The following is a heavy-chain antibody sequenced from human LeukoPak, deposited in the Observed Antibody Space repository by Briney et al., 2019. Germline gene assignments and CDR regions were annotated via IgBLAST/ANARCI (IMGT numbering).Heavy chain of an antibody. J-gene: IGHJ1*01. V-gene: IGHV3-23*01. CDR3: AKDGHYDSSGFTLQY. CDR2: ISSSGTNT. D-gene: IGHD3-22*01. CDR1: GFTFSNYA. Sequence: PGGSLRLSCAASGFTFSNYAITWVRQAPGKGLEWVSTISSSGTNTYYADSVKGRFTISRDTSKNTLYLQMNSLRAEDTAVYYCAKDGHYDSSGFTLQYWGQGTLVTVSS.